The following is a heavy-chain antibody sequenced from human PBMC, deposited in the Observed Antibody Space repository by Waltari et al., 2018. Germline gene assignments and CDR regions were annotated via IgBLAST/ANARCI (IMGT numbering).Heavy chain of an antibody. Sequence: EVQLVESGGGLAQPGGSLRLACAASGFPFSGHCMHVVRQAPGKGLVWVSRINSDGSSTSYADSVKGRFTISRDNAKKTLYLQMNSLRAEDTAVYYCARGGTYSFDAFDIWGQGTMVTVSS. J-gene: IGHJ3*02. CDR3: ARGGTYSFDAFDI. CDR1: GFPFSGHC. CDR2: INSDGSST. V-gene: IGHV3-74*01. D-gene: IGHD5-18*01.